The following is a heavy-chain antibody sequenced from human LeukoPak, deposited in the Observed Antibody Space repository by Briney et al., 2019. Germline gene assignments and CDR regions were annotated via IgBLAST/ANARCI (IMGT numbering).Heavy chain of an antibody. Sequence: GASVKVSCKASGYTFTSYGISWVRQAPGQGLEWMGWISAYNGNTNYAQKLQGRVTMTTDTSTSTAYMELSSLRSEDTTVYYCARAIAVAGTSLDAFDIWGQGTMVTVSS. CDR1: GYTFTSYG. D-gene: IGHD6-19*01. CDR2: ISAYNGNT. J-gene: IGHJ3*02. CDR3: ARAIAVAGTSLDAFDI. V-gene: IGHV1-18*01.